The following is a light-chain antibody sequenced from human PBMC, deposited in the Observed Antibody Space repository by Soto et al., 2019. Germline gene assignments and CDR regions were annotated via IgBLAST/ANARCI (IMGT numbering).Light chain of an antibody. Sequence: QSALTQPPSASGSPGQSVTISCTGTSSDVGGYNYVSWYQQYPGRAPKLMIYEVTKRPSGIPDRFSSSKSGNTASLTVSGLQAEDESDYYCSPYAARNNFYFVLGGGTKVTAL. CDR3: SPYAARNNFYFV. CDR1: SSDVGGYNY. V-gene: IGLV2-8*01. J-gene: IGLJ3*02. CDR2: EVT.